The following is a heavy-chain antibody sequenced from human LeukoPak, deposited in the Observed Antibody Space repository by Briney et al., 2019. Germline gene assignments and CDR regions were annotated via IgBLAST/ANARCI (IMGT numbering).Heavy chain of an antibody. CDR3: ASMIGTSAFDY. J-gene: IGHJ4*02. CDR2: INPSSGGT. Sequence: VASVKVSCKASGYTFTDYYMHWVRQAPGQGLEWMGWINPSSGGTKYAQKFQGRVTMTRDTSIGTAYMELSRLRSDDTAVYYCASMIGTSAFDYWGQGTLVTVSS. D-gene: IGHD3-16*01. CDR1: GYTFTDYY. V-gene: IGHV1-2*02.